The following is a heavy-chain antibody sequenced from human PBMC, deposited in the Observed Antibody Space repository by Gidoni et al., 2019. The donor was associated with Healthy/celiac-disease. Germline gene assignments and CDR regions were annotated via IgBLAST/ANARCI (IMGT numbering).Heavy chain of an antibody. CDR3: ARLPYYDFWSGYYWFDP. CDR2: LDPSDSYT. D-gene: IGHD3-3*01. J-gene: IGHJ5*02. CDR1: GYSFTSYW. V-gene: IGHV5-10-1*03. Sequence: EGQLVQSGAEVKKPGESLRISGKGSGYSFTSYWHRWVRQMPGKGLEWMGRLDPSDSYTNYSPSFQGHVTISADKSISTAYLQWSSLKASDTAMYYCARLPYYDFWSGYYWFDPWGQGTLVTVSS.